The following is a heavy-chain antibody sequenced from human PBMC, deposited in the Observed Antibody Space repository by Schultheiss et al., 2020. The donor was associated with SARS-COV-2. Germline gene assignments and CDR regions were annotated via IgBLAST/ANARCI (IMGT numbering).Heavy chain of an antibody. V-gene: IGHV4-59*12. CDR2: IYYSGST. CDR3: ASPPAGIDY. J-gene: IGHJ4*02. D-gene: IGHD3-10*01. CDR1: GGSISSYY. Sequence: SETLSLTCTVSGGSISSYYWSWIRQPPGKGLEWIGYIYYSGSTNYNPSLKSRVTISVDTSKNQFSLKLSSVTAADTAVYYCASPPAGIDYWGQGTLVTVSS.